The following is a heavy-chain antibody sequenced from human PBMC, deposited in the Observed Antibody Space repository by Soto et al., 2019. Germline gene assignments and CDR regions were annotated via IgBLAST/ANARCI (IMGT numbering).Heavy chain of an antibody. CDR1: GFTLSSHG. Sequence: QVQLVESGGGVVQPGRSLRLSCVASGFTLSSHGMHWVRQAPGKGLEWVAVIWFDGSNKYYADSVKGRFTISRDNSKNTLYLQMNSLRAEDTAVYYCARSYGSGSYYSDYWGQGTLVTVSS. D-gene: IGHD3-10*01. V-gene: IGHV3-33*01. J-gene: IGHJ4*02. CDR2: IWFDGSNK. CDR3: ARSYGSGSYYSDY.